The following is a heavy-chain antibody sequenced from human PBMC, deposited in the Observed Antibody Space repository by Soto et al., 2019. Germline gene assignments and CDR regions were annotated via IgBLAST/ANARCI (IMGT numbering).Heavy chain of an antibody. CDR1: GGSISNSSYY. J-gene: IGHJ4*02. D-gene: IGHD6-19*01. CDR3: ARDDDSRGDY. Sequence: QLRLQESGPRLVKPSETLSLTCSVSGGSISNSSYYWGWIIQPQGKGLEWIWSIYYRGRTYSNPSLKSRVTITFDTSKNQISLRLSSGTAADKAVYYCARDDDSRGDYWGQGTLVTVSS. CDR2: IYYRGRT. V-gene: IGHV4-39*01.